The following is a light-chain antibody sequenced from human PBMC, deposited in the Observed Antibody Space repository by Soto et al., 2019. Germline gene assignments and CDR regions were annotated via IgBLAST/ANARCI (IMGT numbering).Light chain of an antibody. CDR2: DAS. CDR1: QSVSSS. Sequence: EIVLTQSPVTLSLSPGERATLSCRASQSVSSSLAWYQHKPGQAPRLLIYDASNRATGIPARFSGSGSETDFNLTVSSLEPEDFAIYYWQQRSDWPLSFGGGTKVEIK. J-gene: IGKJ4*01. V-gene: IGKV3-11*01. CDR3: QQRSDWPLS.